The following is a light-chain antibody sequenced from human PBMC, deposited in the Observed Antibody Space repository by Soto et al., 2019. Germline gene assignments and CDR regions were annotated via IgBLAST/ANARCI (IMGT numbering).Light chain of an antibody. J-gene: IGKJ4*01. V-gene: IGKV1-5*01. CDR3: QQYNSSPLP. CDR1: QSISNW. CDR2: DAS. Sequence: GDRVTITCRANQSISNWLAWYQQRPGKAPNVLIYDASSLQSGVPSRFSGSGYGREFTLSISNLQPDDLATYYCQQYNSSPLPFGGGTKVEIK.